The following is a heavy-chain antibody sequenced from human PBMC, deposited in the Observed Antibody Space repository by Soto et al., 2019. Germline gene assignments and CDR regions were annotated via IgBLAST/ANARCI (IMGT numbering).Heavy chain of an antibody. CDR2: IYHSGST. J-gene: IGHJ4*02. D-gene: IGHD6-19*01. CDR1: GGSISSGGYS. Sequence: QLQLQESGSGLVKPSQTLSLTCAVSGGSISSGGYSWSWIRQPPGKGLEWIGYIYHSGSTYYNPSLKRRVTISVDRSKNQFSLKPSSVTAADTAVYYCARAGGLAAVAVDYWGQGTLVTVSS. CDR3: ARAGGLAAVAVDY. V-gene: IGHV4-30-2*01.